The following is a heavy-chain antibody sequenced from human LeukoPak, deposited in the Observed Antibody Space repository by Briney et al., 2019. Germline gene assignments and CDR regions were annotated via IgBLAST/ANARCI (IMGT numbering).Heavy chain of an antibody. Sequence: GASVKVSCKASGYTFTGYYMHWVRQAPGQGLEWMGWINPNTGGTNYAQKFQGRVTMTRDTSISTAYMELNSLRSDDTAVYYCARYSSGSPFDYWGQGTLVTVSS. CDR2: INPNTGGT. V-gene: IGHV1-2*02. J-gene: IGHJ4*02. CDR1: GYTFTGYY. D-gene: IGHD6-19*01. CDR3: ARYSSGSPFDY.